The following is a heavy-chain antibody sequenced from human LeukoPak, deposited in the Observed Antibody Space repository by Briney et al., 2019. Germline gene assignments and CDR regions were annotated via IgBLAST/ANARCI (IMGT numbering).Heavy chain of an antibody. J-gene: IGHJ6*03. CDR2: ISYDGSNK. CDR3: AREGQWDHRSGYYYYMDV. D-gene: IGHD1-14*01. V-gene: IGHV3-30*04. CDR1: GFTFSSYA. Sequence: GGSLRLSCAASGFTFSSYAMHWVRQAPGKGLEWVAVISYDGSNKYYADSVKGRFTISRDNSKNTLYLQMNSLRAEDTAVYYCAREGQWDHRSGYYYYMDVWGKGTTVTVSS.